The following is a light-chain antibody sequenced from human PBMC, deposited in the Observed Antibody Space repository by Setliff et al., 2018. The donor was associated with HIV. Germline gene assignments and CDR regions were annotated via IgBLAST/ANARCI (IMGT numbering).Light chain of an antibody. V-gene: IGLV2-14*03. CDR3: SSYANINTRV. CDR2: DVR. Sequence: QSALTQPASVSGSPGQSITISCTGTSSDIGAYNYVSWYQQHPGKAPKVMIYDVRKRPSGVSNRFSGSKSGNTASLTISGLQAEDEATYYCSSYANINTRVFGTGTKVTV. CDR1: SSDIGAYNY. J-gene: IGLJ1*01.